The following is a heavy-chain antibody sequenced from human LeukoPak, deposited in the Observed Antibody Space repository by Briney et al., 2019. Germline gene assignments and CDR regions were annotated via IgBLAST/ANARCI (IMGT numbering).Heavy chain of an antibody. CDR1: GFTFSSYW. CDR2: ISYDGSNK. J-gene: IGHJ3*01. D-gene: IGHD1-1*01. V-gene: IGHV3-30*18. Sequence: PGGSLRLSCAASGFTFSSYWMHWVRQAPGKGLEWVAVISYDGSNKYYADSVKGRFTISRDNSKNTLYLQMNSLRAEDTAVYYCAKGGYADRWGQGTMVTVSS. CDR3: AKGGYADR.